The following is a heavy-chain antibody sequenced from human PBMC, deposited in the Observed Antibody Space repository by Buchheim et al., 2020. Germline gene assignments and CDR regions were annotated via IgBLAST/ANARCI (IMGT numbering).Heavy chain of an antibody. CDR1: GFKFRNYA. CDR3: AQEEGMATMLY. Sequence: EMQLLESGGGLVQPGGSLRLSCVASGFKFRNYAMSWVRQAPGKGLEWVSGISASGATTYYPDSVKGRFTISGRVTISRDNFKNTLYLQMNSLRVEDTAVYFCAQEEGMATMLYWGLGT. D-gene: IGHD5-24*01. J-gene: IGHJ4*02. V-gene: IGHV3-23*01. CDR2: ISASGATT.